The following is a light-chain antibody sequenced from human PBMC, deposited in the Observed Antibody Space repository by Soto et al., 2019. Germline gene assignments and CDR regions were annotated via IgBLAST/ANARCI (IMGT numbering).Light chain of an antibody. CDR1: QSLLHITGQTF. CDR2: EVS. Sequence: VMTQTPLSLSVAPGQPASISCTSSQSLLHITGQTFLFCYLQKPAQSTQLLIYEVSTRVSGVPDRISGGVAGTDLRPEISRVETGDVGIYYCMQSTQLPPAFGQGPRLVIE. V-gene: IGKV2D-29*02. J-gene: IGKJ5*01. CDR3: MQSTQLPPA.